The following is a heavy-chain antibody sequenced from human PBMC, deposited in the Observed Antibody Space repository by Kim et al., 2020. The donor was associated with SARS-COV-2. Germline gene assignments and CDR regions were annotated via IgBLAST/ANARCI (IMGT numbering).Heavy chain of an antibody. CDR2: IYVGDSDT. CDR1: GFSFSSYW. D-gene: IGHD6-13*01. V-gene: IGHV5-51*01. CDR3: ARSISGTFDS. Sequence: GESLKISCKGFGFSFSSYWIAWVRQMTGRGLEFMGKIYVGDSDTRYSPSFPSQVTISGDKSDNIACLQWSSLKASDTAMYYCARSISGTFDSWGQGTLVTVSS. J-gene: IGHJ5*01.